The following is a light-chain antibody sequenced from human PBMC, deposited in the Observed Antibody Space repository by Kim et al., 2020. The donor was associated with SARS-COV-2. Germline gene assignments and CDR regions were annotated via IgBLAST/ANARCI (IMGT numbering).Light chain of an antibody. Sequence: SVTPTENGTVTCRASKSIGSSLHWYQQRPDQSPKLLIKYSSQSISGVPSRFSGSGSGTDFTLTINSLEAEDAAAYYCHQSSSLPHTFGQGTKLEI. CDR2: YSS. J-gene: IGKJ2*01. CDR1: KSIGSS. V-gene: IGKV6D-21*02. CDR3: HQSSSLPHT.